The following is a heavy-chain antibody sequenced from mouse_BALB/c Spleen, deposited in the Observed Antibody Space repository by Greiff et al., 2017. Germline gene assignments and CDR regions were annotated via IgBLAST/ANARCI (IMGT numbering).Heavy chain of an antibody. CDR1: GFTFTDYY. V-gene: IGHV7-3*02. J-gene: IGHJ4*01. D-gene: IGHD2-1*01. Sequence: EVQLVESGGGLVQPGGSLRLSCATSGFTFTDYYMSWVRQPPGKALEWLGFIRNKANGYTTEYSASVKGLFTISSDNSQSILYLQMNTLRAEDSATYYCARDSDYGNSYYYAMDYWGQGTSVTVSS. CDR3: ARDSDYGNSYYYAMDY. CDR2: IRNKANGYTT.